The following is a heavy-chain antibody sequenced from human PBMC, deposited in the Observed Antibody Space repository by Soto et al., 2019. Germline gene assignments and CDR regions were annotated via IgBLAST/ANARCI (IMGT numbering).Heavy chain of an antibody. CDR2: ISYDGSNK. V-gene: IGHV3-30*18. CDR1: EFTFSTFG. CDR3: AKETTGGLHIYGPFDY. Sequence: QVQLVESGGGVVQPGRSLRLSCTASEFTFSTFGMHWVRQAPGKGLEWVAVISYDGSNKYYADSVKGRFTISRDNSKNTVYLQMNSLRAEDTAVYYCAKETTGGLHIYGPFDYWGQGTLVSVSS. D-gene: IGHD4-17*01. J-gene: IGHJ4*02.